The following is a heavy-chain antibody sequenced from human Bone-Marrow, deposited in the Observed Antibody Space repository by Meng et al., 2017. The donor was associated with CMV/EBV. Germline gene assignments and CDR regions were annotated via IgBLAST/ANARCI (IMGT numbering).Heavy chain of an antibody. D-gene: IGHD5-12*01. CDR3: ARVTGAGWLRFPDV. CDR1: GFTFSSYS. V-gene: IGHV3-21*01. Sequence: GESLKISCAASGFTFSSYSMNWVRQAPGKGLEWVSSISSSSSYIYYADSVKGRFTISRDNAKNSLNLQMNSLRAEDTAVYYCARVTGAGWLRFPDVWGQGTTVTVSS. CDR2: ISSSSSYI. J-gene: IGHJ6*02.